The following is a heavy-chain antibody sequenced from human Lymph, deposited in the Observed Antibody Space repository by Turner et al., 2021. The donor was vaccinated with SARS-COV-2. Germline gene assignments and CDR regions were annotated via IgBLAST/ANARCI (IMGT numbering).Heavy chain of an antibody. V-gene: IGHV3-30-3*01. D-gene: IGHD2-8*02. CDR1: GFTFSSYA. CDR3: ARDTGGQVDV. J-gene: IGHJ6*02. CDR2: ISYDESNK. Sequence: QVELVAAGGGVVQPGRSLRVSCAASGFTFSSYAMHWVRQAPGKGLEWVAVISYDESNKYYADSVKGRFTISRDNSKSTLYLQMNSLRAEDTAVYYCARDTGGQVDVWGQGTTVTVSS.